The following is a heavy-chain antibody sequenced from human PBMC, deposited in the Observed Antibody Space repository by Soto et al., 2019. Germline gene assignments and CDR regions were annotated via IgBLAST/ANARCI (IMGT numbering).Heavy chain of an antibody. V-gene: IGHV3-21*01. CDR3: ARDLKVAGTNSYYYYGMDV. CDR2: ISRSSSNI. D-gene: IGHD6-19*01. Sequence: EVQLVESGGGLVKPGGSLRLSCAASGFTFSNYNMNWVRQAPGKGLEWVSSISRSSSNIYYADSVNGRFTISRDNAKNSLYLQMNSLRDDDTAVYYCARDLKVAGTNSYYYYGMDVGGQGTTVTVSS. CDR1: GFTFSNYN. J-gene: IGHJ6*02.